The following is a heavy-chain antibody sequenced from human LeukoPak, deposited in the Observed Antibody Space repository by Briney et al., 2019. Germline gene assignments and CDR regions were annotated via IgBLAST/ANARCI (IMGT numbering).Heavy chain of an antibody. J-gene: IGHJ4*02. CDR1: GFTFSSYA. Sequence: GGSLRLSCAASGFTFSSYAMNWVRQAPGKGLEWVSGISGSGDNTYYADSVKGRFTISRDNAKNSLYLQMNSLRAEDTAVYYCARDAAVVGVDYWGQGTLVTVSS. V-gene: IGHV3-23*01. D-gene: IGHD3-22*01. CDR2: ISGSGDNT. CDR3: ARDAAVVGVDY.